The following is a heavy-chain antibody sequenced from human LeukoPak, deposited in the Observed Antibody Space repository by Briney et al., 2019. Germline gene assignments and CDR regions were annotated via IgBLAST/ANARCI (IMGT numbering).Heavy chain of an antibody. J-gene: IGHJ3*02. Sequence: SETLSLTCTVSGGSISSYYWSWIRQPPGKGLEWIGYIYYSGSTNYNPSLESRVTISVDTSKNQFSLKLSSVTAADTAVYYCARAEPFVHAFDIWGQGTMVTVSS. CDR2: IYYSGST. V-gene: IGHV4-59*01. CDR3: ARAEPFVHAFDI. D-gene: IGHD1-14*01. CDR1: GGSISSYY.